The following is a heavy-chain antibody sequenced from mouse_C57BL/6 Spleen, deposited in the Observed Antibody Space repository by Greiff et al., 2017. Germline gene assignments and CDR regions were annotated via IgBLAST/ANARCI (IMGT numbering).Heavy chain of an antibody. J-gene: IGHJ1*03. CDR2: IDPEDGEN. CDR3: ASEDSDSNYGYWYCDV. D-gene: IGHD2-5*01. Sequence: VQLQQSGAELVQPGASVKLSCTASGFNIKDYYMHWVKQRPEQGLEWIGRIDPEDGENKSAPNFSGKATITAATSSTQAYLQLSSLTSEDTAVYYCASEDSDSNYGYWYCDVWGTETTVTVSS. CDR1: GFNIKDYY. V-gene: IGHV14-2*01.